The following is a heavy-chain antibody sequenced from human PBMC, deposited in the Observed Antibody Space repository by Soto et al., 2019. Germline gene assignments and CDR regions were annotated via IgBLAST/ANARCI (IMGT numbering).Heavy chain of an antibody. Sequence: QVQLVQSGAEVKKPGSSVKVSCKASGGTFSSYAISWVRQAPGQGLEWMGAIIPIFGTANYAQKFQGRVTINADESTSTAYMELSSLRSEXXXXXXXXXEMYSYGNIDVWGQG. D-gene: IGHD5-18*01. J-gene: IGHJ6*02. CDR1: GGTFSSYA. V-gene: IGHV1-69*01. CDR2: IIPIFGTA. CDR3: XXEMYSYGNIDV.